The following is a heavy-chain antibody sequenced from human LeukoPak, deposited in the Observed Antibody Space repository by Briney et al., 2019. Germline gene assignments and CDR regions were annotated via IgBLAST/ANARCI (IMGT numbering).Heavy chain of an antibody. CDR2: ISSSDSST. J-gene: IGHJ5*02. D-gene: IGHD3-22*01. V-gene: IGHV3-48*03. Sequence: GGSLRLSCAASGFTFRSYEMNWVRQAPGKGLEWVSYISSSDSSTHYADSVKGRFTISRDNAKNSLYLQMNSLRVEDMGVYYCARETRGHYYDSSGPDHWGQGTLVTVSS. CDR3: ARETRGHYYDSSGPDH. CDR1: GFTFRSYE.